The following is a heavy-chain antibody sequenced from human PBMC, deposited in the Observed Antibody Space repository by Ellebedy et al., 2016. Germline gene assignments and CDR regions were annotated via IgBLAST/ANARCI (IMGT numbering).Heavy chain of an antibody. CDR3: ATDKWGGVSDI. D-gene: IGHD7-27*01. J-gene: IGHJ3*02. V-gene: IGHV3-7*04. CDR1: GFIFSSVW. CDR2: IKQDGSVK. Sequence: GESLKISXAASGFIFSSVWMTWIRQAPGGGPEFVANIKQDGSVKNYVDSVKGRFTISRDNAKNSLYLQMDSLRVEDTAMYFCATDKWGGVSDIWGQGTMVTVSS.